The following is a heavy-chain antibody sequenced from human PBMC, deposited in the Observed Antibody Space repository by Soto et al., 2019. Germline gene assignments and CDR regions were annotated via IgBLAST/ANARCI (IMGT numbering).Heavy chain of an antibody. V-gene: IGHV4-59*01. D-gene: IGHD5-12*01. CDR3: ARADGGYADY. CDR1: GGSISSYY. Sequence: SETLSLTRTVSGGSISSYYWSWIRQPPGKGLEWIGYIYYSGSTNYNPSLKSRVTISVDTSKNQFSLKLSSVTAADTAVYYCARADGGYADYWGQGALVTVSS. CDR2: IYYSGST. J-gene: IGHJ4*02.